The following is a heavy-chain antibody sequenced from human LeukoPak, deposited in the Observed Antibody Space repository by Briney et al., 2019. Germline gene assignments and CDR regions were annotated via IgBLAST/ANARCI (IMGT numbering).Heavy chain of an antibody. Sequence: GASVKVSCKASGYTFTSYDINWVRQATGQGLEWMGWMNPNSGNTGYAQKFQGRVTMTRDTSTSTVYMELSSLRSEDTAVYYCARVNYDSKPFDYWGQGTLVTVSS. D-gene: IGHD3-22*01. V-gene: IGHV1-8*01. CDR3: ARVNYDSKPFDY. CDR2: MNPNSGNT. J-gene: IGHJ4*02. CDR1: GYTFTSYD.